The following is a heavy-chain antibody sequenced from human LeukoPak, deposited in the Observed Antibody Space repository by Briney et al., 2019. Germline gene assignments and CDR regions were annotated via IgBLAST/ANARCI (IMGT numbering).Heavy chain of an antibody. CDR3: ATSVSGELLLFDY. D-gene: IGHD1-26*01. J-gene: IGHJ4*02. Sequence: ASVKVSCKASGYTFTSYYMHWVRQAPGQGLEWMGIINPSGGSTSYAQKFQGRVTMTRDMSTSTVYMELSSLRSEDTAVYYCATSVSGELLLFDYWGQGTLVTVSS. V-gene: IGHV1-46*01. CDR2: INPSGGST. CDR1: GYTFTSYY.